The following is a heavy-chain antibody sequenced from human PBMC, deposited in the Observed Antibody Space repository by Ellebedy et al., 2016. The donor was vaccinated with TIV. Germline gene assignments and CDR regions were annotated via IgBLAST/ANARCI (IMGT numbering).Heavy chain of an antibody. CDR2: IYYTGST. D-gene: IGHD3-10*01. V-gene: IGHV4-39*01. CDR1: GGSISSSPYY. J-gene: IGHJ5*02. Sequence: SETLSLTCTVSGGSISSSPYYWGWIRQPPGKGVEWIGSIYYTGSTDYNPSLKSRVAISADTSKNQFSLRLSSVTAADTAVYYCARWFGELLYVRWFDPWGQGTLVTVSS. CDR3: ARWFGELLYVRWFDP.